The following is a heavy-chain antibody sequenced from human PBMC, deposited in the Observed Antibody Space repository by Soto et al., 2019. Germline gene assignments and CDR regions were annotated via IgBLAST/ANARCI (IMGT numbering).Heavy chain of an antibody. CDR3: ARCGGDCLYFDY. Sequence: SETLSLTCTVSGGSISSYYWSWIRQPPGKGLEWIGYIYYSGSTNYNPSLKSRVTISVDTSKNQFSLKLSSVTAADTAVYYCARCGGDCLYFDYWGQGTLVTVSS. V-gene: IGHV4-59*01. D-gene: IGHD2-21*02. CDR1: GGSISSYY. CDR2: IYYSGST. J-gene: IGHJ4*02.